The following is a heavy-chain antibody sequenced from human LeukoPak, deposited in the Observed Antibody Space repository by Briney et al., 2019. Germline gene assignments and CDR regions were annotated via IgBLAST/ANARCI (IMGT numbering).Heavy chain of an antibody. CDR2: IIPIFGTA. J-gene: IGHJ4*02. CDR3: GVSYYYGSGSPWGYFDY. V-gene: IGHV1-69*13. D-gene: IGHD3-10*01. CDR1: GGTFSSYA. Sequence: GASVTVSCKASGGTFSSYAISWVRQAPGQGLEWMGGIIPIFGTANYAQKFQGRVTITADESTSTAYMELSSLRSEDTAVYYCGVSYYYGSGSPWGYFDYWGQGTLVTVSS.